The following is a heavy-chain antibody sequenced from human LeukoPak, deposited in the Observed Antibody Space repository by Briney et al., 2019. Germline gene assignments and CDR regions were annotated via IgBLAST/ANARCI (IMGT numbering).Heavy chain of an antibody. V-gene: IGHV1-24*01. D-gene: IGHD6-13*01. J-gene: IGHJ6*02. CDR3: ATYSSSRYYYYGMDV. Sequence: ASVKVSCKVSGYTLTELSMHWVRQAPGKGLEWMGGFDPEDGETIYAQKFQGRVTMTEDTSTDTAYMELSSLRSEDTAVCYCATYSSSRYYYYGMDVWGQGTTVTVSS. CDR1: GYTLTELS. CDR2: FDPEDGET.